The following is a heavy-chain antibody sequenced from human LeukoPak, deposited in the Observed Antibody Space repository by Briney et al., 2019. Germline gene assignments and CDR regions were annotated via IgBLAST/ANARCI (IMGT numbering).Heavy chain of an antibody. CDR3: ARVDYSQTSGYYYYMDV. CDR1: GGTFSSYA. V-gene: IGHV1-69*01. D-gene: IGHD4-11*01. CDR2: IIPIFGTA. J-gene: IGHJ6*03. Sequence: ASVKVSCKASGGTFSSYAISWVRQAPGQGLEWMGGIIPIFGTANYAQKFQGRVTITADESTSTAYMELSSLRSEDTAVYYCARVDYSQTSGYYYYMDVWGKGTTVTVSS.